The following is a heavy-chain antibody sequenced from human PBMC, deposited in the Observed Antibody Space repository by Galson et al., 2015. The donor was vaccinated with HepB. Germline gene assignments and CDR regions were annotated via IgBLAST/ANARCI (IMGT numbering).Heavy chain of an antibody. D-gene: IGHD5-18*01. Sequence: SCKASGGTFSSYTISWVRQAPGQGLEWMGRIIPILGIANYAQKFQGRVTITADKSTSTAYMELRSLRSDDTAVYYCARWDGGYSYGTALYYYYYYMDVWGKGTTVTVSS. V-gene: IGHV1-69*02. CDR2: IIPILGIA. CDR3: ARWDGGYSYGTALYYYYYYMDV. J-gene: IGHJ6*03. CDR1: GGTFSSYT.